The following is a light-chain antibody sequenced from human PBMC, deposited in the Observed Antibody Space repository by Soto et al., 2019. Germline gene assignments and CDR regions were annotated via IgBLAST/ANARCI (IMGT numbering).Light chain of an antibody. CDR1: QSISSY. J-gene: IGKJ1*01. CDR2: AAV. Sequence: DIQMTQSPFSLSASVGDRVTITCRASQSISSYLNWYQQKPGKPPKLLIYAAVSLQSGIPSRFSAYGSGTDFTLTISSLQPEDFATYYCQQTYSSPQWTFSQGTKVDIK. CDR3: QQTYSSPQWT. V-gene: IGKV1-39*01.